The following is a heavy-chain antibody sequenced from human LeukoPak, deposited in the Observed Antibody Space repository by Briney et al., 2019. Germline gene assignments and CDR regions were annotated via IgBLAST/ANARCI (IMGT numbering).Heavy chain of an antibody. CDR1: GFTFSHFW. CDR2: IKKTGSET. J-gene: IGHJ4*02. V-gene: IGHV3-7*01. CDR3: AREDGYCSGGDCYSYFDS. D-gene: IGHD2-15*01. Sequence: GGSLRLSCAASGFTFSHFWMSWVRQAPGKGLEWVAYIKKTGSETYYVDSVKGRFTITRDNTRNSLFLQMYSLRAEDTAVYFCAREDGYCSGGDCYSYFDSWGQGTLVTVSS.